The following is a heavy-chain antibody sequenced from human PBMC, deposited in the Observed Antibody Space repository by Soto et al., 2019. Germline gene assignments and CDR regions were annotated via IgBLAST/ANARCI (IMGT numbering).Heavy chain of an antibody. J-gene: IGHJ6*03. CDR1: GFTFNDYA. Sequence: GGSLRLSCAASGFTFNDYAMSWVRQAPGKGLEWVSVISASGTQTYYADSVKGRFTISRDNSKNTLYLHMNSLRVEDTAEYYCAKGGGSGYFAYHYIDVWGKGTTVTVSS. V-gene: IGHV3-23*01. CDR2: ISASGTQT. D-gene: IGHD3-3*01. CDR3: AKGGGSGYFAYHYIDV.